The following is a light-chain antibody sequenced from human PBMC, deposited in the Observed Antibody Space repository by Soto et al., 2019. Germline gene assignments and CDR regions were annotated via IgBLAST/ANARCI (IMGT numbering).Light chain of an antibody. V-gene: IGKV1-39*01. CDR2: AAS. CDR3: QQSYSSPWT. CDR1: QNINNY. J-gene: IGKJ1*01. Sequence: DIQMTQSPSSLSASVGDRVTITCRASQNINNYLNWYQQKPGKAPKLLIYAASSLQSGVPSGFSGSGSGTDFTLTISSLQPEDFATYYCQQSYSSPWTLGLGTKVEIK.